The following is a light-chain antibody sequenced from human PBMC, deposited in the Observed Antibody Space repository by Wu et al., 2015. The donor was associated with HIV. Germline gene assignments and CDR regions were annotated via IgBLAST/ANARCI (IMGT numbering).Light chain of an antibody. CDR1: QSVSSSY. J-gene: IGKJ1*01. Sequence: EIVLTQSPGTLSLSPGERATLSCRASQSVSSSYLAWYQQKPGKAPKLLLYGASRLESGVPSRFSGIGSGTDYTLTISSLQPEDFAIYYCQQYYSTPTFGQGTKVEIK. CDR2: GAS. V-gene: IGKV3-20*01. CDR3: QQYYSTPT.